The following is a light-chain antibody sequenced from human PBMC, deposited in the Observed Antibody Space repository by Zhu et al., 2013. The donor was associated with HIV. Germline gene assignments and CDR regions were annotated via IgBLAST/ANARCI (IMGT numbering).Light chain of an antibody. J-gene: IGKJ5*01. CDR2: AAS. CDR3: QQRSNWAIT. V-gene: IGKV3D-20*02. Sequence: EVVLTQSPGTLSLSAGERATLSCRASENVFSDLLAWFQQKAGQAPRLLIYAASRRATGVPDRFSGSGSGTDFTLTISRLEPEDFAVYYCQQRSNWAITFGQGTRLEIK. CDR1: ENVFSDL.